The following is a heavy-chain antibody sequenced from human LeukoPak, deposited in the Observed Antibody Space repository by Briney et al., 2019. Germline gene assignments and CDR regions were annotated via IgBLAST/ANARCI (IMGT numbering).Heavy chain of an antibody. J-gene: IGHJ4*02. CDR2: ISSSGSTI. CDR3: ARASAPLGSSSSWLSPTGEYY. Sequence: PGGSLRLSCAASGFTFSDYYMSWIRQAPGKGLEWVSYISSSGSTIYYADSVKGRFTISRDNAKNSLYLQMNSLRAEDTAVYYCARASAPLGSSSSWLSPTGEYYWGQGTLVTVSS. CDR1: GFTFSDYY. D-gene: IGHD6-6*01. V-gene: IGHV3-11*04.